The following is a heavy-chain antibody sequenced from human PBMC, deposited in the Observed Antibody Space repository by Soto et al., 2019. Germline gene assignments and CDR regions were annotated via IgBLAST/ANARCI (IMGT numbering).Heavy chain of an antibody. CDR3: AKWARGIQIWFFSPYFDF. V-gene: IGHV3-23*01. D-gene: IGHD5-18*01. CDR2: ISGSGDNT. CDR1: GFIFSSYA. Sequence: GGSLRLSCTASGFIFSSYAMSWVRQAPGKGLEWVSAISGSGDNTYYADSVKGRFTISRDNSKNTVYLQMNSLRAEDTALYYCAKWARGIQIWFFSPYFDFWGQGTLVTVYS. J-gene: IGHJ4*02.